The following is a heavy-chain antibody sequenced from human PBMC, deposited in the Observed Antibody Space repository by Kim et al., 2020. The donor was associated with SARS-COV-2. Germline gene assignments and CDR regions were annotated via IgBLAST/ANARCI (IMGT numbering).Heavy chain of an antibody. J-gene: IGHJ6*02. D-gene: IGHD6-13*01. Sequence: GGSLRLSCAASGFTFSSYEMNWVRQAPGKGLEWVSYISSSGSTIYYADSVKGRFTISRDNAKNSLYLQMNSLRAEDTAVYYCARGIAAAGYYYYGMDVWGQGTTVTVSS. CDR2: ISSSGSTI. CDR3: ARGIAAAGYYYYGMDV. CDR1: GFTFSSYE. V-gene: IGHV3-48*03.